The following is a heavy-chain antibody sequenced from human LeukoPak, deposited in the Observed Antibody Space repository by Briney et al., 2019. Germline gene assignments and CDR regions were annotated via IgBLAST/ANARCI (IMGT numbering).Heavy chain of an antibody. D-gene: IGHD3-9*01. CDR1: GFTFSSYT. V-gene: IGHV3-21*06. CDR2: ISSSSYI. J-gene: IGHJ3*02. Sequence: GGSLRLSCAASGFTFSSYTMNWVRQAPGKGLEWVSSISSSSYIYYADSVKGRFTISRDNAKNSLYLQMNSLRAEDTAVYYCARDTYDILTGYYKWAFDIWGQGTMVTVSS. CDR3: ARDTYDILTGYYKWAFDI.